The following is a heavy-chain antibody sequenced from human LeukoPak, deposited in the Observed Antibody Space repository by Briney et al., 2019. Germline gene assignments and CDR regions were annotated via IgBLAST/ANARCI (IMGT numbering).Heavy chain of an antibody. Sequence: GGSLRLSCAATDFTVSSNYMNWVRQAPGKGLQWVSTIYNADSTSYADSVKGRFTISRDNSKNMLYLQMNNLRAEDTAVYYCAGGSGWLYFDFWGQGILVTVSS. D-gene: IGHD6-19*01. CDR3: AGGSGWLYFDF. CDR1: DFTVSSNY. CDR2: IYNADST. V-gene: IGHV3-53*01. J-gene: IGHJ4*02.